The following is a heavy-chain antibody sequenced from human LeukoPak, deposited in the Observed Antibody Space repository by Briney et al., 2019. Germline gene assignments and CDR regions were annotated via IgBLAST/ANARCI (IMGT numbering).Heavy chain of an antibody. CDR2: MSGSAGST. D-gene: IGHD4-17*01. CDR1: GFTFSSHP. V-gene: IGHV3-23*01. Sequence: GGSLRLSCAASGFTFSSHPMSWGRQAPGKVLEWVSSMSGSAGSTYYADSVKGRFTISRDNSKNTLYLQMYGLRAEDTAVYYCAREASDLGDYRHDFWGQGTLVTVSS. J-gene: IGHJ4*02. CDR3: AREASDLGDYRHDF.